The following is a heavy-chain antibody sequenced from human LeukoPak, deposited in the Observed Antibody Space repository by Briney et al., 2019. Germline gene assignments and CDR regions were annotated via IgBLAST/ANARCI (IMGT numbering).Heavy chain of an antibody. CDR1: RYTFNSYH. V-gene: IGHV1-46*02. CDR3: ARDLLPEDFDY. CDR2: INPSDGST. D-gene: IGHD1-14*01. Sequence: ASVKVSCKAARYTFNSYHIYWVRQAPGQGLEWVGIINPSDGSTSYAQKFQGRVTMTRDTSTSTVYMELSSLRSEDTAVYYCARDLLPEDFDYWGQGTLVTVSS. J-gene: IGHJ4*02.